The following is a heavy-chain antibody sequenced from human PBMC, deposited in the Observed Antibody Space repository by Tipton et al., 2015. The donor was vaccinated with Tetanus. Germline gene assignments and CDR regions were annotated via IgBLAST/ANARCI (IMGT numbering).Heavy chain of an antibody. Sequence: GSLRLSCAASGFTFITYAMSWVRQAPGKGLEWLSTITSSADTQYYSDSVKGRFTISRDNSKNTLFFQMHSLRADDTAVYYCAKPLADRPGSNAFDVWGQGTMVSVSS. CDR2: ITSSADTQ. V-gene: IGHV3-23*01. CDR3: AKPLADRPGSNAFDV. D-gene: IGHD2-15*01. J-gene: IGHJ3*01. CDR1: GFTFITYA.